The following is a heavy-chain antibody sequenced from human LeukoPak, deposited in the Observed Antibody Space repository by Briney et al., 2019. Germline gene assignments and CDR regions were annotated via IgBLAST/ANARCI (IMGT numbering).Heavy chain of an antibody. Sequence: GASVKVSCKASGYTFTGYYMHWVRQAPGQGLEWMGWINPNSGGTNYAQKFQGRVTMTRDTSISTAYVELSRLRSDDTAVYYCARGCRIAARLAHNWFDPWGQGTLVTVSS. D-gene: IGHD6-6*01. J-gene: IGHJ5*02. CDR3: ARGCRIAARLAHNWFDP. CDR2: INPNSGGT. CDR1: GYTFTGYY. V-gene: IGHV1-2*02.